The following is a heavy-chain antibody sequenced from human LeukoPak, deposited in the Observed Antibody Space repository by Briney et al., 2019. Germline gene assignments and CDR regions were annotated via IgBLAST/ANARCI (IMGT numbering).Heavy chain of an antibody. Sequence: GGSLRLSCAASGFTFSAYTMNWVRQARGKGLEWVSSISSGSSYIYYADSVKGRFTISRDNAKNSLYLQMNSLRAEDTAVYYCARDHYYDSSGYTPAGDAFDIWGQGTMVTVSS. CDR3: ARDHYYDSSGYTPAGDAFDI. CDR1: GFTFSAYT. V-gene: IGHV3-21*01. J-gene: IGHJ3*02. CDR2: ISSGSSYI. D-gene: IGHD3-22*01.